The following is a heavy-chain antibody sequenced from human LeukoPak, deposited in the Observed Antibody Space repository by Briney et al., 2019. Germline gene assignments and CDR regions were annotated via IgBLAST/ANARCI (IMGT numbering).Heavy chain of an antibody. D-gene: IGHD3-9*01. CDR2: INHSGST. CDR3: ARLGYDILTGYYDYFDY. Sequence: SETLSLTCAVYGGSFSGYYWSWIRQPPGKGLEWIGEINHSGSTNYNPSLKSRVTISVDTSKNQFSLKLSSVTAADTAVYYCARLGYDILTGYYDYFDYWGQGTLVTVSS. CDR1: GGSFSGYY. J-gene: IGHJ4*02. V-gene: IGHV4-34*01.